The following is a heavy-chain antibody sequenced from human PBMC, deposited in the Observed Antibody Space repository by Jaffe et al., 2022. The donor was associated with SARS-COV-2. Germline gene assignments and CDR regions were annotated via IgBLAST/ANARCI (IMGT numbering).Heavy chain of an antibody. V-gene: IGHV3-30-3*01. CDR2: ISYDGSNK. CDR1: GFTFSSYA. CDR3: AREGYAFDI. J-gene: IGHJ3*02. Sequence: QVQLVESGGGVVQPGRSLRLSCAASGFTFSSYAMHWVRQAPGKGLEWVAVISYDGSNKYYADSVKGRFTISRDNSKNTLYLQMNSLRAEDTAVYYCAREGYAFDIWGQGTMVTVSS.